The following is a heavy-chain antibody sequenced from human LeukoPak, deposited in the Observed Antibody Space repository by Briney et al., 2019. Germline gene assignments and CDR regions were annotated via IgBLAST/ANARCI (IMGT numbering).Heavy chain of an antibody. CDR2: IRYDGSNK. Sequence: GGSLRLSCAASGFTFSSYGMHWVRQAPGKGLEWVAFIRYDGSNKYYADSVKGRFTISRDNSKNTLYLQMNSLRAEDTAVYYCAKDEYSSSLSIDYWGQGTLVTVSS. CDR1: GFTFSSYG. CDR3: AKDEYSSSLSIDY. J-gene: IGHJ4*02. D-gene: IGHD6-13*01. V-gene: IGHV3-30*02.